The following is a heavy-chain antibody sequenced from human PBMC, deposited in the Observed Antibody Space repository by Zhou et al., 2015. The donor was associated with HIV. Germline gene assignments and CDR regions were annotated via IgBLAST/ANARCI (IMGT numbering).Heavy chain of an antibody. CDR1: GYTFSGYY. Sequence: VQLVQSGAEVKKPGASLKVSCKSSGYTFSGYYIHWVRQAPGQGLEWMGWINPSSGGTSYAQKFQGRVTMTRDTSISTAYMELSRLRSDDSAVYYCARDYYYGSGRGLFDYWGQGTLVTVSS. D-gene: IGHD3-10*01. V-gene: IGHV1-2*02. J-gene: IGHJ4*02. CDR2: INPSSGGT. CDR3: ARDYYYGSGRGLFDY.